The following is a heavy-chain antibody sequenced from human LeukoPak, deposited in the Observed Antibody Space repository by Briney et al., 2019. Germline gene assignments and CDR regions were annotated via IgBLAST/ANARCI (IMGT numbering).Heavy chain of an antibody. J-gene: IGHJ3*02. D-gene: IGHD4-17*01. V-gene: IGHV1-46*01. CDR3: ARGPPYGDYPGRAFDI. CDR1: GYTFTSYY. Sequence: ASVKVSCKASGYTFTSYYTHWVRQAPGQGLEWMGIINPSGGSTSYAQKFQGRVTMTRDTSTSTVYMELSSLRSEDTAVYYCARGPPYGDYPGRAFDIWGQGTMVTVSS. CDR2: INPSGGST.